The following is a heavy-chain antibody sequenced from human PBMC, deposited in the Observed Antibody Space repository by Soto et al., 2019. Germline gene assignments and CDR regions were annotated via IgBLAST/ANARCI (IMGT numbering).Heavy chain of an antibody. CDR2: INHSGSS. Sequence: SETLSLTCAVHGGSFSGFYWTWIRQPPGKGLEWIGEINHSGSSNYNPPLKSRVTMSLDTSRNQFSLSLSSVTAADTAVYYCARMAGPWYFDLWGRGTLVTVSS. V-gene: IGHV4-34*01. J-gene: IGHJ2*01. CDR3: ARMAGPWYFDL. CDR1: GGSFSGFY.